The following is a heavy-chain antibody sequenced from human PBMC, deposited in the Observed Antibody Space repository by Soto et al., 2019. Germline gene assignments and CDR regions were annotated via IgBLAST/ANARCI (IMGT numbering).Heavy chain of an antibody. J-gene: IGHJ4*02. CDR2: MNPRNGDT. CDR1: GYNFSTYD. D-gene: IGHD5-18*01. Sequence: QVLLVQSGAEVRRPGASVKVSCRASGYNFSTYDFNWVRQAYGRGLEWMGLMNPRNGDTGYVQKVRGRVSMTRDVSSTTADMELTGLTSDDTAVYFCAREADTAKVDYWGQGTLVTVSS. CDR3: AREADTAKVDY. V-gene: IGHV1-8*01.